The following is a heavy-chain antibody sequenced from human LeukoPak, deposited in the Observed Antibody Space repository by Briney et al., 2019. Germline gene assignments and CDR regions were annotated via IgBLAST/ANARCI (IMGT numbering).Heavy chain of an antibody. CDR3: ARHEDYYDSSGYRNWFDP. Sequence: SETLSLTRTVSGGSISSYYWSWIRQPPGKGLEWIGYIYYSGSTNYNPSLKSRVTISVDTSKNQFSLKLSSVTAADTAVYYCARHEDYYDSSGYRNWFDPWGQGTLVTVSS. D-gene: IGHD3-22*01. CDR1: GGSISSYY. V-gene: IGHV4-59*08. CDR2: IYYSGST. J-gene: IGHJ5*02.